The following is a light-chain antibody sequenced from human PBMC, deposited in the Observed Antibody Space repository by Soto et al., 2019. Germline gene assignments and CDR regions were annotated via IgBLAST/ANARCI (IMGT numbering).Light chain of an antibody. J-gene: IGKJ1*01. CDR3: QQYGSSAWT. CDR1: QSVSGSY. Sequence: EIVLTQSPGTLSLSPGERATLSCRASQSVSGSYLASYHQKPGQAPRLLIYVSSIMATGIPDTFSVSGSWPAFNLTIRSLERAAFALSYCQQYGSSAWTFGQGTKVEIK. V-gene: IGKV3-20*01. CDR2: VSS.